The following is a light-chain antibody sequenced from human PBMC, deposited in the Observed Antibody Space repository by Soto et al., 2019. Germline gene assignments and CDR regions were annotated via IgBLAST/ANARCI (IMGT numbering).Light chain of an antibody. Sequence: ALTQPRSVSASPGQSVTISCTGTSSDVGRYDYVSWYQQHPGKAPKLIVYDVTERPSGVPDRFSGSKSGNTASLTISGLQAEDEADYSCCSFAGSYSYVFGTGTKVTVL. V-gene: IGLV2-11*01. CDR3: CSFAGSYSYV. CDR1: SSDVGRYDY. CDR2: DVT. J-gene: IGLJ1*01.